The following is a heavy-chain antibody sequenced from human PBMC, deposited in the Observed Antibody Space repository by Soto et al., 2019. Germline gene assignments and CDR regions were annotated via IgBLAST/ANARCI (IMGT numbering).Heavy chain of an antibody. J-gene: IGHJ4*02. V-gene: IGHV3-23*01. CDR3: AKERSSGWSLDY. CDR1: GFTFSTYA. Sequence: EVQLLESGGGLVQPGGSLRLSCAASGFTFSTYAMNWVRQAPGKGLEWVSGISGSGDSTYYADSVKGRFTVSRDNSKHKLYLQMNSLRAEETAVFYCAKERSSGWSLDYWGQGTLVTVSS. CDR2: ISGSGDST. D-gene: IGHD6-19*01.